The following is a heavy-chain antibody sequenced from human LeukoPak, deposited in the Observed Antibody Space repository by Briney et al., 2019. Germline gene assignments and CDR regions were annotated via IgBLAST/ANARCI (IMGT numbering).Heavy chain of an antibody. CDR2: ITGGGDTT. Sequence: GGSLRLSCAASGFTFNSYAMTWVRQAPGKGLEWVSSITGGGDTTYYADSVRGRFTISRDNSKNTLSLQINSLRAEDTAVYYCAKERSEVVVAATNYWGLGTLVTVSS. CDR3: AKERSEVVVAATNY. D-gene: IGHD2-15*01. CDR1: GFTFNSYA. J-gene: IGHJ4*02. V-gene: IGHV3-23*01.